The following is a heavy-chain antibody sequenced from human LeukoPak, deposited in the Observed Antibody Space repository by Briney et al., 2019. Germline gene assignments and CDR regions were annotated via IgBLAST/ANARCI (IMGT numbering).Heavy chain of an antibody. CDR2: INPNSGGT. Sequence: ASVKVSCKASGYTFTGYYIHWVRQAPGQGLEWMGWINPNSGGTNYAQKFQGRVTMTRDTSISTAYMVMSRLRSDDTAVYYCARDGYSGYGGYDYWGQGTLVTVSS. CDR1: GYTFTGYY. D-gene: IGHD5-12*01. V-gene: IGHV1-2*02. CDR3: ARDGYSGYGGYDY. J-gene: IGHJ4*02.